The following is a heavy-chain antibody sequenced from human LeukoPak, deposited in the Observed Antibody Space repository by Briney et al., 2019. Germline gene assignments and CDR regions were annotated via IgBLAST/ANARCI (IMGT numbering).Heavy chain of an antibody. J-gene: IGHJ4*02. CDR2: IKGDGSEK. CDR1: GFTFSSYW. Sequence: GGSLRLSCAASGFTFSSYWMSWVRLAPGKGLEWVANIKGDGSEKWYADSVKGRFTISRDNAKNSLYLQMNSLGAEDTAVYYCASPSLATTATGGYWGQGTLVTVSS. V-gene: IGHV3-7*01. D-gene: IGHD6-13*01. CDR3: ASPSLATTATGGY.